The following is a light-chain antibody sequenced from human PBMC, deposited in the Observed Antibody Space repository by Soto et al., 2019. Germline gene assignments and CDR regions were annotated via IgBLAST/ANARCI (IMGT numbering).Light chain of an antibody. J-gene: IGKJ2*01. CDR2: GAS. CDR3: HLYGSSPPRT. V-gene: IGKV3-20*01. Sequence: EIVLTQSPGTLSLSPGERATLSCRASQSVNSRYLAWYQQTPGQAPRLLIYGASSRATGIPDRFSGSGSGTGFTLTISRLEPEDFAVYYCHLYGSSPPRTFGQGTELEI. CDR1: QSVNSRY.